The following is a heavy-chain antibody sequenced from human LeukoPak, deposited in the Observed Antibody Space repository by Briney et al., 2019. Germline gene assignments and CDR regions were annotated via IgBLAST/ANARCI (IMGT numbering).Heavy chain of an antibody. Sequence: GGSLRLSCAASGFTFNSYYMHWVRQAPGKGLEWVSLISGSGGGTYYADSVKGRFTISRDNSKNTLYLQLNSLRVEDTAVYYCAKNRGAGSHYYYHMNVWGKGTTVTVSS. CDR2: ISGSGGGT. D-gene: IGHD1-26*01. J-gene: IGHJ6*03. CDR3: AKNRGAGSHYYYHMNV. CDR1: GFTFNSYY. V-gene: IGHV3-23*01.